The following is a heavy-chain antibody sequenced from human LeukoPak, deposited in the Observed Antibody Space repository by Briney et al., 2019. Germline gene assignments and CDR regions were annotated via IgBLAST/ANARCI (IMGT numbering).Heavy chain of an antibody. CDR1: GGSISSYY. CDR3: ATTRMVRGVIGTWFDP. D-gene: IGHD3-10*01. J-gene: IGHJ5*02. CDR2: IYYSGST. V-gene: IGHV4-59*01. Sequence: SETLSLTCTVSGGSISSYYWSWIRQPPGKGLEWIGYIYYSGSTNYNPSPKSRVTISVDTSKNQFSLKLSSVTAADTAVYYCATTRMVRGVIGTWFDPWGQGTLVTVSS.